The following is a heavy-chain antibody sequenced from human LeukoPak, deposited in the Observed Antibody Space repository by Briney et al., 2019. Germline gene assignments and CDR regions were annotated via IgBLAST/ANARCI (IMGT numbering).Heavy chain of an antibody. V-gene: IGHV4-34*01. D-gene: IGHD3-10*01. Sequence: SETLSLTCAVYGGSFSGYYWSWVRQPPGKGLEWIGEINHSGSTNYNPSLKSRVTISVDTSKNQFSLKLSSVTAADTAVYYCARGLFLLLWFGVGWFDPWGQGTLVTVSS. CDR3: ARGLFLLLWFGVGWFDP. J-gene: IGHJ5*02. CDR1: GGSFSGYY. CDR2: INHSGST.